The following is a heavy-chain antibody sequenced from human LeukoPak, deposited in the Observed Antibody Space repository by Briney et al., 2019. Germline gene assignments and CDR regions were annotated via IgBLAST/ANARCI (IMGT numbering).Heavy chain of an antibody. Sequence: ASVKVSCKASGYTFTSYDINWVRQATGQGLEWMGWMNANSGNTGYAQKFQGRVTMTRDTSISTAYMEVSSLRSVDTAVYYCARGASRSFDSWGQGTLVSVSS. CDR3: ARGASRSFDS. V-gene: IGHV1-8*01. J-gene: IGHJ4*02. D-gene: IGHD3-3*01. CDR2: MNANSGNT. CDR1: GYTFTSYD.